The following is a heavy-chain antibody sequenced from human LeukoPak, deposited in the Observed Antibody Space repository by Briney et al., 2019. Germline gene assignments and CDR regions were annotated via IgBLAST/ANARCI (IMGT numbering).Heavy chain of an antibody. CDR1: GGSISSGSYY. J-gene: IGHJ6*03. D-gene: IGHD3-10*01. V-gene: IGHV4-61*02. Sequence: SQTLSLTCTVSGGSISSGSYYWSWIRQPAGKGLEWIGRIYTSGSTNYNPSLKSRVTMSVDTSKNQFSLKLSSVTAADTAVYYCARVGADYYYYYMDVWGKGTTVTVSS. CDR3: ARVGADYYYYYMDV. CDR2: IYTSGST.